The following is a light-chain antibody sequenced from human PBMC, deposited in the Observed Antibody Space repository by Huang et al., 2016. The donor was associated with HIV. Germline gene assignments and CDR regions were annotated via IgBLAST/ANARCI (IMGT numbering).Light chain of an antibody. CDR2: DAS. CDR3: QHYDNLRT. V-gene: IGKV1-33*01. Sequence: DIQMTQSPSSLSASVGDRVTITCQARQDISNYLNWYQQKAGKAPKLLIYDASNLETGVSSMFSGSGSGTDFTFTISSLQPEDIATYYCQHYDNLRTFGQGTKVEIK. CDR1: QDISNY. J-gene: IGKJ1*01.